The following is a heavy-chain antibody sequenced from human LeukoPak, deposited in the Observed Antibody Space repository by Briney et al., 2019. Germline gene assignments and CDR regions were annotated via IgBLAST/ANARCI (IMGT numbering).Heavy chain of an antibody. CDR1: GGSISSSSYY. J-gene: IGHJ4*02. Sequence: SETLSLTCTVSGGSISSSSYYWGWIRQPPGKGLEWIGSIYYSGSTYYNPSLKSRVTISVDTSKNQFSLKLSSVTAADTAVYYCARAPGFRANYFDYWGQGTLVTVSS. V-gene: IGHV4-39*07. CDR3: ARAPGFRANYFDY. CDR2: IYYSGST. D-gene: IGHD1-26*01.